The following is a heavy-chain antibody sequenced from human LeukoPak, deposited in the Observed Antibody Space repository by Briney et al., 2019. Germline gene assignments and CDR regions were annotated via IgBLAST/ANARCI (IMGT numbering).Heavy chain of an antibody. J-gene: IGHJ5*02. CDR1: GGTFSNYA. V-gene: IGHV1-69*13. CDR2: IVPIFDRT. D-gene: IGHD3-3*01. Sequence: SVKVSCKSSGGTFSNYAINWVRQAPGQGLEWVGGIVPIFDRTNYAQKFQGRVTIAADESTSTAYMELRSLRSEDTAVYYCAKTPLVRNFWSNWFVPWGQGTLVTVSS. CDR3: AKTPLVRNFWSNWFVP.